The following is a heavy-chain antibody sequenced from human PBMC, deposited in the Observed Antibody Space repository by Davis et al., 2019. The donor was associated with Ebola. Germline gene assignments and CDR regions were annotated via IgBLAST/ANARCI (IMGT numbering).Heavy chain of an antibody. V-gene: IGHV1-69*13. Sequence: SVKVSCKVSAGPFSNFPITWVRQAPGQGLECMGGVIPIFGISNYAEKFKGRVTITADESATTVYMELNSLRSDDTAIYYCARGPSYGPDSWGQGTLITVSS. CDR2: VIPIFGIS. CDR3: ARGPSYGPDS. D-gene: IGHD3-16*01. CDR1: AGPFSNFP. J-gene: IGHJ4*02.